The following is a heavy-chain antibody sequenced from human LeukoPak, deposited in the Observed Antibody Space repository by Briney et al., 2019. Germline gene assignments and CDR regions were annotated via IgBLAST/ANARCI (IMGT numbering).Heavy chain of an antibody. CDR1: GGSISNYY. Sequence: SETLSLTCTVSGGSISNYYWSWIRQPPGKGLEWLGYIYYSGSTNYNPSLKSRVTISVDTSKNQFSLKLSSVTAADTAVYYCARANSSSWWYDGNWFDPWGQGTLVTVSS. J-gene: IGHJ5*02. D-gene: IGHD6-13*01. CDR2: IYYSGST. CDR3: ARANSSSWWYDGNWFDP. V-gene: IGHV4-59*01.